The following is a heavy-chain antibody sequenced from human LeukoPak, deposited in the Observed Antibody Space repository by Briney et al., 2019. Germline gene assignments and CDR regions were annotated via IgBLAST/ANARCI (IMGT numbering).Heavy chain of an antibody. CDR2: MNPNSGNT. V-gene: IGHV1-8*03. J-gene: IGHJ6*03. CDR1: GYTFTSYD. Sequence: ASVKVSCKASGYTFTSYDINWVRQATGQGLEWMGWMNPNSGNTGYAQKFQGRVTITRNTSISTAYMELSSLRSEDTAVYYCARCSYATSYYSYYMDVWGKGTTVTVSS. CDR3: ARCSYATSYYSYYMDV. D-gene: IGHD5-18*01.